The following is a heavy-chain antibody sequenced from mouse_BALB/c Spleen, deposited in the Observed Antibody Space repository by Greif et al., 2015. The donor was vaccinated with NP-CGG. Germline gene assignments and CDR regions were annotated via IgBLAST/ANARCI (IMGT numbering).Heavy chain of an antibody. CDR1: GFTFSDYY. CDR2: ISGGGSYT. V-gene: IGHV5-4*02. J-gene: IGHJ2*01. Sequence: EVKVVESGGGLVKPGGSLKLSCAASGFTFSDYYMYWVRQTPEKRLEWVATISGGGSYTYYPDSVKGRFTISRDNAKNNLYLQMSSLKSEDTAMYYCARDRGNGLDYWGQGTTLTVSS. CDR3: ARDRGNGLDY.